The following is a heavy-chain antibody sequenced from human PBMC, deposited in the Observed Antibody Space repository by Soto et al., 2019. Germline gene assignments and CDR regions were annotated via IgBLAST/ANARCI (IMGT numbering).Heavy chain of an antibody. CDR1: GGSISSGGYS. Sequence: PSETLSLTCAVSGGSISSGGYSWSWIRQPPGKGLEWIGYIYHSGSTYYNPSLKSRVTISVDRSKNQFSLKLSSVTAADTAVYYCARDSKLATKNYYYYGMDVWGQGTTVTVSS. D-gene: IGHD5-12*01. CDR3: ARDSKLATKNYYYYGMDV. V-gene: IGHV4-30-2*01. CDR2: IYHSGST. J-gene: IGHJ6*02.